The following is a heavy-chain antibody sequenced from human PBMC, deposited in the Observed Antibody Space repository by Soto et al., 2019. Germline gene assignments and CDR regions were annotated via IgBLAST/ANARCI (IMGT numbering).Heavy chain of an antibody. J-gene: IGHJ5*02. Sequence: ASVKVSCKASGGTFSSYAISWVRQAPGQGLEWMGGIIPIFGTANYAQKFQGRVTMTRNTSISTAYMELSSLRSEDTAVYYCARARITMVRGVIPGPGNWFDPWGQGTLVTVSS. CDR3: ARARITMVRGVIPGPGNWFDP. CDR2: IIPIFGTA. D-gene: IGHD3-10*01. CDR1: GGTFSSYA. V-gene: IGHV1-69*05.